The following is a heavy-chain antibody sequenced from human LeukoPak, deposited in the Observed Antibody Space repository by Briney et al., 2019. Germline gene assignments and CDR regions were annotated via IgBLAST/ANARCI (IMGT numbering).Heavy chain of an antibody. Sequence: ASVKVSCKASGYTFTSYYMHWVRQAPGQGLEWMGIINPSGGSTSYAQKFQGRVTMTRDMSTSTVYMELSSLRSDDTAVYYCARNGYCSSTSCYGGLRMNAFDIWGQGTMVTVSS. J-gene: IGHJ3*02. CDR3: ARNGYCSSTSCYGGLRMNAFDI. V-gene: IGHV1-46*01. CDR1: GYTFTSYY. CDR2: INPSGGST. D-gene: IGHD2-2*03.